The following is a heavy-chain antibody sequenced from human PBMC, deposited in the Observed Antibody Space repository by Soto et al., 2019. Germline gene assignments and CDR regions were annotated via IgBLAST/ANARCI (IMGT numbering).Heavy chain of an antibody. V-gene: IGHV1-8*01. CDR2: MNPNSGNT. CDR1: GYTFTSYD. CDR3: ARGGPEPAGPTYYDFWSGYYTYAFDI. D-gene: IGHD3-3*01. J-gene: IGHJ3*02. Sequence: ASVKVSCKASGYTFTSYDINWVRQATGQGLEWMGWMNPNSGNTGYAQKFQGRVTMTRNTSISTAYMELSSLRSEDTAVYYCARGGPEPAGPTYYDFWSGYYTYAFDIWGQGTMVTVSS.